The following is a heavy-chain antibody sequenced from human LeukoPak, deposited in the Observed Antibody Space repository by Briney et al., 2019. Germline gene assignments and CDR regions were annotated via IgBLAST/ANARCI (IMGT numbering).Heavy chain of an antibody. V-gene: IGHV4-39*07. Sequence: PSETLSLTCTVSGGSISSSSYYWGWIRQPPGKGLEWIGSIYYSGSTYYNPSLKSRVTISVDTSKNQFSLKLSSVTAADTAVYYCARDTMVWGLDYWGQGTLVTVSS. D-gene: IGHD3-10*01. CDR2: IYYSGST. CDR3: ARDTMVWGLDY. J-gene: IGHJ4*02. CDR1: GGSISSSSYY.